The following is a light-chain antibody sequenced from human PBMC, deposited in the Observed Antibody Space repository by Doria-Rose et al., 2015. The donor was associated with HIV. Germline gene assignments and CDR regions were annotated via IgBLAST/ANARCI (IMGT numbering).Light chain of an antibody. CDR2: GVT. J-gene: IGLJ2*01. CDR3: SPFTTYNTVV. CDR1: TSDIGSYNY. Sequence: ISCIGTTSDIGSYNYVSWYQQHPHRAPKLMIFGVTRRPSGVSDRFSGSKSGNTASLTISGLQAEDEADYYCSPFTTYNTVVFGGGTKLTVL. V-gene: IGLV2-14*01.